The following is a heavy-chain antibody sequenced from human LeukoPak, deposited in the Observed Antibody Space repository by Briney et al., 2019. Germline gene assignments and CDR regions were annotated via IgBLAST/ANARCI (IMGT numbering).Heavy chain of an antibody. CDR2: INTDGSST. CDR1: GFTFTTYG. D-gene: IGHD1-1*01. J-gene: IGHJ5*02. Sequence: GGSLRLSCAASGFTFTTYGLHWVRQAPGKGLVWVSRINTDGSSTNYADSVKGRFTISRDNAKNTLYLQMNSLRAEDTAVYYCARLDVKSDWFDPWGQGTLVTVSS. CDR3: ARLDVKSDWFDP. V-gene: IGHV3-74*01.